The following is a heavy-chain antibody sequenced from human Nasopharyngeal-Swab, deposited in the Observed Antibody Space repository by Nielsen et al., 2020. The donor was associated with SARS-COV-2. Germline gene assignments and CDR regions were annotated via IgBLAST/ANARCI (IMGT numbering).Heavy chain of an antibody. J-gene: IGHJ6*02. D-gene: IGHD6-19*01. CDR2: INPNSGGT. CDR1: GYTFTGYY. V-gene: IGHV1-2*06. Sequence: ASVKVSCKASGYTFTGYYMHWVRQAPGQGLEWMGRINPNSGGTNYAQKFQGRVTMTRDTSISTAYMELSRLRSDDTAVCYCARSVAGTTHYYYYYGMDVWGQGTTVTVSS. CDR3: ARSVAGTTHYYYYYGMDV.